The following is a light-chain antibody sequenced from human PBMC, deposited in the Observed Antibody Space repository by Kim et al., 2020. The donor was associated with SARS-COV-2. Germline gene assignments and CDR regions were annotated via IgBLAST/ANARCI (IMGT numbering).Light chain of an antibody. V-gene: IGKV3-20*01. CDR1: QRISVSY. J-gene: IGKJ1*01. CDR3: QQYDRSPRT. Sequence: EIVLTQSPGTLSLSPGERATLSCRASQRISVSYLAWYQQKPGQAPRLLIYAASTRATGIPIRFSGSGSGTDFTLTISRLEPEDFAVYYCQQYDRSPRTFGQGTKVEIK. CDR2: AAS.